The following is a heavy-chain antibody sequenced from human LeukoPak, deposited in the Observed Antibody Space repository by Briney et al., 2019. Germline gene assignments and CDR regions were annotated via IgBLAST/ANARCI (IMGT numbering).Heavy chain of an antibody. V-gene: IGHV3-21*01. CDR2: ISPGSSYI. D-gene: IGHD4-11*01. Sequence: PGGSLTLSCSVSSFTFSSYRMNWDRQAPGKGPEWVSSISPGSSYIYYADSVKGRFTIPRDDAKNSLYLQMNSLRAEATAVYYCARVTSGNWHFDLWGRGTLVTVSS. J-gene: IGHJ2*01. CDR1: SFTFSSYR. CDR3: ARVTSGNWHFDL.